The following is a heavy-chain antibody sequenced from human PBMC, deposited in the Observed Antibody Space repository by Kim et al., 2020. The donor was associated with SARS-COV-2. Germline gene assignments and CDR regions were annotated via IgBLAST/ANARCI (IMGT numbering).Heavy chain of an antibody. CDR3: ARASGYEPTSYFYGLDV. CDR2: INSRGSSI. J-gene: IGHJ6*02. D-gene: IGHD5-12*01. V-gene: IGHV3-48*01. Sequence: GGSLRISCAASGFTFRSYSMMWVRQAPGKGLEWISYINSRGSSIFYAGSVEGRFTISRDNTEKSLYLQIDSPRAEDTAVYYCARASGYEPTSYFYGLDVWGQGTTVTVSS. CDR1: GFTFRSYS.